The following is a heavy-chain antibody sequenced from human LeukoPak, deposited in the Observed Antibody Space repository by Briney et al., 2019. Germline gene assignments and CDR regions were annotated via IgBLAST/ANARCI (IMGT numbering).Heavy chain of an antibody. V-gene: IGHV3-23*01. D-gene: IGHD5-24*01. CDR3: VRRGGSDGWGAFDI. CDR1: GFTFSNYV. J-gene: IGHJ3*02. CDR2: IRQSGDIT. Sequence: PGGSLRLSCAASGFTFSNYVMNWVRQAPGKGLEWVSSIRQSGDITYYADSVKGRFTISRDNSKITLSLQMNSLSREDTAIYYCVRRGGSDGWGAFDIWGQGTVVTVSS.